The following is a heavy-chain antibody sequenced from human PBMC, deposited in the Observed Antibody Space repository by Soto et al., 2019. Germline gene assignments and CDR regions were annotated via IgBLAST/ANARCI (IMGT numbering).Heavy chain of an antibody. Sequence: QLQLQESGSGLVKPSQTLSLTCAVSGGSISSGGYTWSWIRQPPGKGLGWIGAIYQSGSTNYNPSLNIRITISVSRAKNHLSLNLSSVTAADAAVYYCARAHDYWSGYMDVWGQGTPVTVSS. CDR3: ARAHDYWSGYMDV. D-gene: IGHD3-3*01. V-gene: IGHV4-30-2*01. CDR1: GGSISSGGYT. CDR2: IYQSGST. J-gene: IGHJ6*02.